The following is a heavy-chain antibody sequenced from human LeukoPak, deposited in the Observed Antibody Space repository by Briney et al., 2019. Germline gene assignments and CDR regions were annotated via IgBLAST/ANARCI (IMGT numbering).Heavy chain of an antibody. Sequence: ASVKVSCKASGYTFTSYDINWVRQAAGQGLEWMGWMNPNSGNTGYAQKFQGRVTMTRNTSISTAYMELSSLRSEDTAVYYCARGDYDILTGYYSPWGQGTLVTVSS. V-gene: IGHV1-8*01. CDR2: MNPNSGNT. D-gene: IGHD3-9*01. J-gene: IGHJ5*02. CDR1: GYTFTSYD. CDR3: ARGDYDILTGYYSP.